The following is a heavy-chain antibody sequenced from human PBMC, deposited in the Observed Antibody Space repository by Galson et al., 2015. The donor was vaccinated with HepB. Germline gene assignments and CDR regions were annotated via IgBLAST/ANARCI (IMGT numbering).Heavy chain of an antibody. D-gene: IGHD2-15*01. J-gene: IGHJ6*02. CDR2: ISYDGSNK. Sequence: SLRLSCAASGFTFSSYAMHWVRQAPGKGLEWVAVISYDGSNKYYADSVKGRFTISRDNSKNTLYLQMNSLRAEDTAVYYCARERGCSGGSCGRYYYGMDVWGQGTTVTVSS. CDR1: GFTFSSYA. V-gene: IGHV3-30-3*01. CDR3: ARERGCSGGSCGRYYYGMDV.